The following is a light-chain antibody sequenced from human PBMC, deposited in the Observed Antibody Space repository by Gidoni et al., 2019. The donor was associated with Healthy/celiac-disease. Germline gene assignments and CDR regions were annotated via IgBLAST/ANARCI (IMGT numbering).Light chain of an antibody. CDR1: NIGSKS. CDR3: QVWDSSSDLL. Sequence: SYVLTQPPSMSVAPGKTARITCGRNNIGSKSVHWYRQKPGQAPVLVIYYDSDRPSGIPERFSGSNSGNTATLTISRVEAGDEADYYCQVWDSSSDLLFGGGTKLTVL. V-gene: IGLV3-21*01. CDR2: YDS. J-gene: IGLJ3*02.